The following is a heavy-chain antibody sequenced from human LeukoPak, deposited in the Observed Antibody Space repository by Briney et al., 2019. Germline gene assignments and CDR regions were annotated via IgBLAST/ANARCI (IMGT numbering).Heavy chain of an antibody. D-gene: IGHD6-19*01. CDR2: MGGDYFTI. V-gene: IGHV3-23*01. Sequence: PGGTLRLSCVASGCTFRDYSMAWVRQVPGGGLEWVSAMGGDYFTIYHDPLKGRFAISRDNYRNTLYLQMNSLRAEDTAVYYCVKERDRGTDVADDFDLWGQGTLVTVSS. J-gene: IGHJ4*02. CDR3: VKERDRGTDVADDFDL. CDR1: GCTFRDYS.